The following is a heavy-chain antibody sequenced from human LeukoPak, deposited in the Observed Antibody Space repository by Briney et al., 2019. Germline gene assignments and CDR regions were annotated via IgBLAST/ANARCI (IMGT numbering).Heavy chain of an antibody. CDR2: ISSSSSYI. CDR1: GFTFSNAW. J-gene: IGHJ4*02. V-gene: IGHV3-21*01. CDR3: ARDRGYYDSSGYPDY. Sequence: GGSLRLSCAASGFTFSNAWMNWVRQAPGKGLEWVSSISSSSSYIYYADSVKGRFTISRDNAKNSLYLQMNSLRAEDTAVYYCARDRGYYDSSGYPDYWGQGTLVTVSS. D-gene: IGHD3-22*01.